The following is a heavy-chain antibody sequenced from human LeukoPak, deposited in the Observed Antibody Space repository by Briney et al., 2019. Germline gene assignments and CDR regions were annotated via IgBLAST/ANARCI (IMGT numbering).Heavy chain of an antibody. D-gene: IGHD6-13*01. J-gene: IGHJ4*02. Sequence: VASVKVSCKASGGTFSSYAISWVRQAPGQGLEWMGGIIPIFGTANYAQKFQGRVTITADESTSTAYMELSSLRSEDTAVYYCARDRIAAAGPTFDYWGQGTLVTVSS. CDR2: IIPIFGTA. V-gene: IGHV1-69*13. CDR1: GGTFSSYA. CDR3: ARDRIAAAGPTFDY.